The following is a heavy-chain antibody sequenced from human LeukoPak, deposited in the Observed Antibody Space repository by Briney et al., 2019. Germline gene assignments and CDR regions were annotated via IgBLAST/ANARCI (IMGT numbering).Heavy chain of an antibody. CDR3: ASSPNDSESYWGYYYYYYMDV. CDR1: GFTFSSYS. D-gene: IGHD1-26*01. CDR2: ISSSSSYI. Sequence: GGSLRLSCAASGFTFSSYSMNWVRQAPGKGLEWVSSISSSSSYIYYADSVKGRFTISRDNAKNSLYLQMNSLRAEDTAVYYCASSPNDSESYWGYYYYYYMDVWGKGTTVTVSS. V-gene: IGHV3-21*01. J-gene: IGHJ6*03.